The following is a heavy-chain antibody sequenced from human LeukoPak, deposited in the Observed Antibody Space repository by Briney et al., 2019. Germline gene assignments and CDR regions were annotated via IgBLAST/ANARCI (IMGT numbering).Heavy chain of an antibody. D-gene: IGHD4-17*01. J-gene: IGHJ5*02. CDR2: ITGGHYAT. CDR3: TKDPNGDYIGAFDP. V-gene: IGHV3-23*01. Sequence: PGGSLRLSCAASGFSFSSFAMTWLRQAPGKGLEWVSSITGGHYATYNTDSVKGRFTISRDNAKNTLYLQMNSLRADDTAIYYCTKDPNGDYIGAFDPWGQGTLVTVSS. CDR1: GFSFSSFA.